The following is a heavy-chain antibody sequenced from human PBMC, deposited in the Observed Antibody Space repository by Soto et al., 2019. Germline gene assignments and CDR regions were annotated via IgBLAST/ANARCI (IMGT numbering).Heavy chain of an antibody. CDR3: ASGWPQSASGSNLAY. D-gene: IGHD3-10*01. J-gene: IGHJ4*02. Sequence: EVQLAESGGGLVQPGGSLRLSCAASGFTFSNYWMHWVRQAPGKGLVWVSRINTDGSSTTYADSVQGRFTISRDNAKNTRSLQMNSMRAEDTAVYYCASGWPQSASGSNLAYWGQGTLVTVS. CDR2: INTDGSST. V-gene: IGHV3-74*01. CDR1: GFTFSNYW.